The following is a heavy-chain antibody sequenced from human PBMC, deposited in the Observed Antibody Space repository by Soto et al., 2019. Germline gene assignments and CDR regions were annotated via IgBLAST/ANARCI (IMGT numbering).Heavy chain of an antibody. CDR2: IDYSGST. J-gene: IGHJ5*02. CDR1: GGSISSYY. D-gene: IGHD6-25*01. CDR3: ARPHGGSSGWDNWFDP. V-gene: IGHV4-59*01. Sequence: QVQLQESGPGLVKPSETLSLTCTVSGGSISSYYWSWIRQPPGKGLEWIGYIDYSGSTNYNPSLKSRVTISVDTSKNQFSLKLSSVTAADTAVYYCARPHGGSSGWDNWFDPWGQGTLVTVSS.